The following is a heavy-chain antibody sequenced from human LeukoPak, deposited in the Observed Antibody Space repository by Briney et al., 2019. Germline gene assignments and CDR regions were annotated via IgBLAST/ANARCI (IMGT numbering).Heavy chain of an antibody. CDR1: GFTFSSYA. CDR2: IRYDGSNK. V-gene: IGHV3-30*02. Sequence: GGSLRLSCAASGFTFSSYAMHWVRQAPGKGLEWVAFIRYDGSNKYYADSVKGRFTISRDNSKNTLYLQMNSLRAEDTAVYYCAKGGDDYPLANFDYWGQGTLVTVSS. D-gene: IGHD4-11*01. J-gene: IGHJ4*02. CDR3: AKGGDDYPLANFDY.